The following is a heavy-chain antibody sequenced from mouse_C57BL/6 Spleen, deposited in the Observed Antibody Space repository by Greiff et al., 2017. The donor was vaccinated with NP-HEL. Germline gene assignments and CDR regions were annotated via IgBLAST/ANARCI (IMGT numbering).Heavy chain of an antibody. CDR2: IYPGSGST. CDR3: ARSLYYYGSSHWYFDV. Sequence: QVQLQQPGAELVKPGASVKMSCKASGYTFTSYWITWVKQRPGQGLEWIGDIYPGSGSTNYNEKFKSKATLTVDTSSSTAYMQLSSLTSEDSADYYCARSLYYYGSSHWYFDVWGTGTTVTVSS. V-gene: IGHV1-55*01. CDR1: GYTFTSYW. J-gene: IGHJ1*03. D-gene: IGHD1-1*01.